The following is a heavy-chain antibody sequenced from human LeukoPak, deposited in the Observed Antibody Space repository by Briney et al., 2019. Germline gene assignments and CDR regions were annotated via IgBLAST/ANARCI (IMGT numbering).Heavy chain of an antibody. CDR1: GGSISSGTYS. CDR3: ARLAAQVGLGSWFDP. V-gene: IGHV4-61*02. D-gene: IGHD6-6*01. J-gene: IGHJ5*02. Sequence: PSQTVSLTCTVSGGSISSGTYSWSWIRQPAGKGLEWIGSMYTSGSTNYKSSLKSRVTISLDTSKNQFSLKLSSVTAADTAVYYCARLAAQVGLGSWFDPWGQGTLVTVSS. CDR2: MYTSGST.